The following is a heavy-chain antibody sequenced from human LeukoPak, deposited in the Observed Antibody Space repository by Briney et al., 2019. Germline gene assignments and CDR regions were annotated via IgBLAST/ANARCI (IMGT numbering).Heavy chain of an antibody. CDR2: TNHSGST. Sequence: PSETLSLTCAVYGGSFSGYYWSWIRQPPGKGLEWIGETNHSGSTNYNPSLKSRVTISVDTSKNQFSLKLSSVTAADTAVYYCARGFGELSWGIDYWGQGTLVTVSS. D-gene: IGHD3-10*01. V-gene: IGHV4-34*01. J-gene: IGHJ4*02. CDR3: ARGFGELSWGIDY. CDR1: GGSFSGYY.